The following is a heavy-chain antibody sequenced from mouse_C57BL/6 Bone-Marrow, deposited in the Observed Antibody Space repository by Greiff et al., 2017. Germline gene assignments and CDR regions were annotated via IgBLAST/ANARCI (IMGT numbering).Heavy chain of an antibody. CDR2: IYPTSGRT. J-gene: IGHJ2*01. D-gene: IGHD4-1*01. V-gene: IGHV1-55*01. Sequence: QVQLQQSGAELVKPGASVKMSCKASGYTFTSYWITWVKQRPGQGLEWIGDIYPTSGRTNYNEKFKSKAILTVDTSSNTAYMQHSSLTSEDSAVFYCARSGPLGRSFDYWGQGTTLTVSS. CDR1: GYTFTSYW. CDR3: ARSGPLGRSFDY.